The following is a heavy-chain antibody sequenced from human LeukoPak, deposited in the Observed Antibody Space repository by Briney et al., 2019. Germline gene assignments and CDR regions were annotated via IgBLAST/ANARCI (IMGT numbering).Heavy chain of an antibody. J-gene: IGHJ4*02. D-gene: IGHD5-18*01. Sequence: GGSLRLSCAASGFTFSSYSMNWVRQAPGKGLEWVSSISSSSSYIYYADSVKGRFTISRDNAKNSLYLQMNSLRAEDTAVYYCARDFYSYGTLDYWGQGTLVTVSS. V-gene: IGHV3-21*01. CDR3: ARDFYSYGTLDY. CDR2: ISSSSSYI. CDR1: GFTFSSYS.